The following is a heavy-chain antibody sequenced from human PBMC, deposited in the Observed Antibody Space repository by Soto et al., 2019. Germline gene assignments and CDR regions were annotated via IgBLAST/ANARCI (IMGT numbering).Heavy chain of an antibody. Sequence: QPGGSLRLSCAASGFTFSSYAMSWVRQAPGKGLEWVSAISGSGGSTYYADSVKGRFTISRDNSKNTLYLQMNSLRAEDTAVYYCANLELELHVNGMDGWGQGTTVTVSS. D-gene: IGHD1-7*01. V-gene: IGHV3-23*01. CDR1: GFTFSSYA. CDR3: ANLELELHVNGMDG. J-gene: IGHJ6*02. CDR2: ISGSGGST.